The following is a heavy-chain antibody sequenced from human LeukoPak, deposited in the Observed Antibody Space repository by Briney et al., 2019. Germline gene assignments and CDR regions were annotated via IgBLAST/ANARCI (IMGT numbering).Heavy chain of an antibody. Sequence: GSLRLSCAASGFTFNSYWMSWVRQAPGKGLEWVAITKEDGIGKYFVDSLSGRFTISRDKSKYSVYPQMNSLRAEYTAVYYCARASSVVRGLIYYGMDVWGRGTTVTVSS. CDR2: TKEDGIGK. D-gene: IGHD3-10*01. CDR3: ARASSVVRGLIYYGMDV. V-gene: IGHV3-7*01. J-gene: IGHJ6*02. CDR1: GFTFNSYW.